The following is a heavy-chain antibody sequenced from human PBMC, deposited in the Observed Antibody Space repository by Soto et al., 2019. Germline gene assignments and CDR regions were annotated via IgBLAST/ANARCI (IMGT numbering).Heavy chain of an antibody. D-gene: IGHD4-17*01. V-gene: IGHV4-34*01. CDR1: GGSFSGYY. CDR3: ARDYGDDP. CDR2: INHSGST. Sequence: VQLRQWGAGLLKPSETLSLTCAVYGGSFSGYYWSWIRQPPGKGLEWIGEINHSGSTNYNPSLKSRVTISVDTSKNQFSLKLSSVTAADTAVYYCARDYGDDPWGQGTLVTVSS. J-gene: IGHJ5*02.